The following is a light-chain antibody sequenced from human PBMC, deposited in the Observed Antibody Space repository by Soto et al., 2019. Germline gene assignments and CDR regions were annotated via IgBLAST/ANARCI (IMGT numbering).Light chain of an antibody. CDR3: QQHSNWPEYT. CDR2: DAS. J-gene: IGKJ2*01. CDR1: QSVSSY. Sequence: EIVLTQSPATLSLSPGERATLSCRASQSVSSYLAWYQQKPGQAPRLLIYDASNRATGIPARFNGSGSGTDFNLTISSLEPEDFAVYYCQQHSNWPEYTFGQGTKLEIK. V-gene: IGKV3-11*01.